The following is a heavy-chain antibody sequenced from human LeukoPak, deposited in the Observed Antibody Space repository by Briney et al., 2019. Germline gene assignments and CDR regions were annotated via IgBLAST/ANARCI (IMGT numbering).Heavy chain of an antibody. Sequence: GRSLRLSCAASGFTFSSYGMHWVRQAPGKGLEWVAVIWYDGSNKYYADSVKGRFTISRDNSKNTLYLQMNSLRAEDTAVYYCAKDVGRYCSGGSCYYFDYWGQGTLVTVPS. D-gene: IGHD2-15*01. CDR1: GFTFSSYG. CDR3: AKDVGRYCSGGSCYYFDY. J-gene: IGHJ4*02. V-gene: IGHV3-33*06. CDR2: IWYDGSNK.